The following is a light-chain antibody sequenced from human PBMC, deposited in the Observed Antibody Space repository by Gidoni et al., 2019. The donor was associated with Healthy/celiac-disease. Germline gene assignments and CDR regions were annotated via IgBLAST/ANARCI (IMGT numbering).Light chain of an antibody. V-gene: IGLV1-40*01. J-gene: IGLJ2*01. CDR3: QSYDSSLSVHVV. Sequence: QSVLTQPPSVSGAPGQRVTISCPGSSSNIGAGYDVHWYQQLPGTAPKLLLYGNSNRPSGFPDRFSGSKSGTSASLAITGLQAEDEADYYCQSYDSSLSVHVVFGGGTKLTVL. CDR2: GNS. CDR1: SSNIGAGYD.